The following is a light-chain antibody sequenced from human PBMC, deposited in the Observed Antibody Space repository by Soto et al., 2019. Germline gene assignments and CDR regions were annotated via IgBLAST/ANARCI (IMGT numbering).Light chain of an antibody. J-gene: IGKJ1*01. Sequence: DIQMTKSPSSLDASVGDRVSITCRASQSISYYFNWYQQKQGRAPRLLMYSTSTLQSRVPSKISGSTSGTDFTLTISSLQPEDFATYYCQKSYSTPWTCGQGTKVEIK. CDR2: STS. V-gene: IGKV1-39*01. CDR3: QKSYSTPWT. CDR1: QSISYY.